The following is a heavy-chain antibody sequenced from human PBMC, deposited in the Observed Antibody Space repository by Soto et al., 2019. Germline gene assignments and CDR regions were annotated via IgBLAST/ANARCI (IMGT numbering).Heavy chain of an antibody. V-gene: IGHV1-69*01. CDR2: IIPIFGTA. Sequence: QVQLVQSGAEVKKPGSSVKVSCKASGGTFSSYAISWVRQDPGQGLEWMGGIIPIFGTANYAQKLQGRVTITADESTSTAYMELSSLRSEDTAVYYCARARTGRDIVVVPAAIGWFDPWGQGTLVTVSS. J-gene: IGHJ5*02. D-gene: IGHD2-2*01. CDR3: ARARTGRDIVVVPAAIGWFDP. CDR1: GGTFSSYA.